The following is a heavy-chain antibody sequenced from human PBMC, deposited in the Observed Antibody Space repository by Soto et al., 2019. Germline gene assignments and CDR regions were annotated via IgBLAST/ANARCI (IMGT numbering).Heavy chain of an antibody. J-gene: IGHJ4*02. CDR2: ISSSSSYI. V-gene: IGHV3-21*01. Sequence: GGSLRLSCAASGFTFSSYSMNWVRQAPGKGLEWVSSISSSSSYIYYADSVKGRFTISRDNAKNSLYLQMNSLRAEDTAVYYCARESSIAVARSGPRRSLDYWGQGTLVTVSS. CDR3: ARESSIAVARSGPRRSLDY. D-gene: IGHD6-19*01. CDR1: GFTFSSYS.